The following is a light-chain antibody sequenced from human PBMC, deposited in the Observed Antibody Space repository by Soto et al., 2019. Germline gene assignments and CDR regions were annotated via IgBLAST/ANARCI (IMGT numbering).Light chain of an antibody. J-gene: IGKJ1*01. CDR3: QQYDNSAWT. CDR1: QYINTR. V-gene: IGKV3D-11*03. Sequence: EIVLTQSPATLSSFPVDRVTLSFMASQYINTRLAWYQHRPGQAPRLLIYQTSIRAAGIPARFSASGSGTDFTLTISRLEPEDFAVYYCQQYDNSAWTFGQGTKVDIK. CDR2: QTS.